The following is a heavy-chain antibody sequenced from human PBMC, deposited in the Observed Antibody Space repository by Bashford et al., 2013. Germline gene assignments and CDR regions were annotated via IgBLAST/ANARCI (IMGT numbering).Heavy chain of an antibody. Sequence: SETLSLTCAVYGGSFSGLLLGAGIRQPPGKGLEWIGEIIPSGNTNYSPSLKSRVTISADMSKNQFSLKLSSVTAADAGVYYCARVGSGWSNEGDYWGQGTLVTVSS. CDR3: ARVGSGWSNEGDY. J-gene: IGHJ4*02. V-gene: IGHV4-34*12. D-gene: IGHD6-19*01. CDR1: GGSFSGLL. CDR2: IIPSGNT.